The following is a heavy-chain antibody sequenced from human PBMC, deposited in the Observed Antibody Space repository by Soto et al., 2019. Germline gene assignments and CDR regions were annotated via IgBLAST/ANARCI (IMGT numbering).Heavy chain of an antibody. CDR2: ISSSSSYT. J-gene: IGHJ3*02. V-gene: IGHV3-11*06. CDR3: ARERGDTYYYDSSGPNDAFDI. D-gene: IGHD3-22*01. CDR1: GFTFSDYY. Sequence: PGGSLRLSCAASGFTFSDYYMSWIRQAPGKGLEWVSYISSSSSYTNCADSVKGRFTISRDNAKNSLYLQMNSLRAEDTAVYYCARERGDTYYYDSSGPNDAFDIWGQGTMVTVSS.